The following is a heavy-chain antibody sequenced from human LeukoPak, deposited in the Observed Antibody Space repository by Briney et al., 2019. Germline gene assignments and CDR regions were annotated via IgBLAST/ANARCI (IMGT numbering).Heavy chain of an antibody. D-gene: IGHD4-17*01. CDR1: GFTFSSYE. J-gene: IGHJ3*02. V-gene: IGHV3-23*01. Sequence: GGSLRLSWAAFGFTFSSYEMSWVRQAPGKGLEWVSAISGSGGSTYYADSVKGPFTISRDNSKNTLYLQMTSLRAEDTAVYYCAKLTHTDYGDYAGGAFDIWGQGTMVTVSS. CDR3: AKLTHTDYGDYAGGAFDI. CDR2: ISGSGGST.